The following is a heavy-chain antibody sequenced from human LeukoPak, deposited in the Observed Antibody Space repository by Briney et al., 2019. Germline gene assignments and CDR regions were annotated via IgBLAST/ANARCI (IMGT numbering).Heavy chain of an antibody. V-gene: IGHV1-2*02. CDR2: INRNSGGE. CDR1: GYTFTGDY. D-gene: IGHD6-19*01. J-gene: IGHJ3*02. Sequence: GASVKFSCKASGYTFTGDYMHWVRQGPGQGLEWMGWINRNSGGENFAQKFQGRVTMTRDTSLSTAYMELSRLRSDDTPVYYCATDSSGWRTDAFDIWGQGTMVTVSS. CDR3: ATDSSGWRTDAFDI.